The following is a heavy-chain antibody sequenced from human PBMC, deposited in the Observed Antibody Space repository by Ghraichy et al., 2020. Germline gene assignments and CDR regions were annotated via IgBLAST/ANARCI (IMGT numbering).Heavy chain of an antibody. J-gene: IGHJ4*02. V-gene: IGHV3-48*02. CDR3: ARDYAGATPFYY. CDR1: GFTFSSYS. Sequence: GESLNISCAASGFTFSSYSMNWVRQGPGQGLEWISYISSSSGDIYYADSVKGRFTISRDNAKKSLYLQMNSLRDEDTALYYCARDYAGATPFYYWGLGTQVTVSS. CDR2: ISSSSGDI. D-gene: IGHD1-26*01.